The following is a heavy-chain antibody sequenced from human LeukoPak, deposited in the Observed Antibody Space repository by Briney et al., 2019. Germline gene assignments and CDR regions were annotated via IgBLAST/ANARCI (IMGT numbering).Heavy chain of an antibody. D-gene: IGHD4-23*01. J-gene: IGHJ4*02. CDR3: GRDCGGNPDY. CDR2: IDWDDDK. CDR1: GFSLSSSGMC. Sequence: ESGPALVKPTQTLTLTFTFSGFSLSSSGMCVSWIRQPPGKALEWLARIDWDDDKYYRTSLKTRLTISKDTSKNQVVLTMTDMDPVDTGTYYCGRDCGGNPDYWGQGTLVTVSS. V-gene: IGHV2-70*11.